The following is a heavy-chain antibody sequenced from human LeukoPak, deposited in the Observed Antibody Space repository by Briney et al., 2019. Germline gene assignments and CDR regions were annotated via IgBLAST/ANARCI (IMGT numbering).Heavy chain of an antibody. J-gene: IGHJ3*02. D-gene: IGHD3/OR15-3a*01. CDR3: ARHERDPSLDHALDI. CDR1: GGSIXSXX. CDR2: IYYXGTN. Sequence: PSETLSLTCTVSGGSIXSXXXXXXXXXPGXXLXGXGNIYYXGTNSYNPTLKSRVTILVHTPKNQFPMNLSSVTDADTAVYYCARHERDPSLDHALDIWGQGTMVTVSS. V-gene: IGHV4-59*08.